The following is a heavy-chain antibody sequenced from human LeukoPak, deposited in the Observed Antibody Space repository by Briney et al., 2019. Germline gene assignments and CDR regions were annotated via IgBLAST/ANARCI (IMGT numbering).Heavy chain of an antibody. CDR2: INPNSGGT. CDR3: ARPTYYGSGSYLFDY. Sequence: ASVKVSCKASGYTFTGYYMHWVRQAPGQGLEWMGWINPNSGGTNYAQKFQGWVTMTRDTSISTAYMELSRLRSDDTAVYYCARPTYYGSGSYLFDYWGRGTLVTVSS. D-gene: IGHD3-10*01. J-gene: IGHJ4*02. CDR1: GYTFTGYY. V-gene: IGHV1-2*04.